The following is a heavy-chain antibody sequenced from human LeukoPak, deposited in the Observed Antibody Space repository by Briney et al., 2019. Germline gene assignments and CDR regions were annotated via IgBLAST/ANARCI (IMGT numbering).Heavy chain of an antibody. V-gene: IGHV3-48*03. CDR3: ARVSILIVPYYAFDI. J-gene: IGHJ3*02. CDR2: ISSSGSTI. D-gene: IGHD2/OR15-2a*01. CDR1: GFTFSSYE. Sequence: GGSLRLSCAASGFTFSSYEMNWVRQAPGKGLEWVSYISSSGSTIYYADSVKGRFTISRDNAKNSLYLQMNSLRAEDTAVYYCARVSILIVPYYAFDIWGQGTMVTVSS.